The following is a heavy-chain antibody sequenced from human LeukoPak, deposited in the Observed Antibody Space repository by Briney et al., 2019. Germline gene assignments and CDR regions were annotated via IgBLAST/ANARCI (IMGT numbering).Heavy chain of an antibody. CDR3: ARRLVDSNDGYDV. Sequence: PPVKSSCKPFEYTFTGYLMTGVRRAPGHELRCWGGINPNTGGTTYAQIFQDRVTMTRDTSISTAYMELSRLRSDDTAVYYCARRLVDSNDGYDVWGQGTMVTVSS. CDR1: EYTFTGYL. D-gene: IGHD3-9*01. V-gene: IGHV1-2*02. CDR2: INPNTGGT. J-gene: IGHJ3*01.